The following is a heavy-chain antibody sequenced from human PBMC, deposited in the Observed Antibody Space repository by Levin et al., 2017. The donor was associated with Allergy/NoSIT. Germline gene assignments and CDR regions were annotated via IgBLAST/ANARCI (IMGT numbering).Heavy chain of an antibody. CDR1: GFTFDDYA. J-gene: IGHJ3*02. V-gene: IGHV3-9*01. D-gene: IGHD3-10*01. CDR3: ARDNIGLPDAFDI. CDR2: ISWNSGSI. Sequence: PGGSLSLSCAASGFTFDDYAMHWVRQAPGKGLEWVSGISWNSGSIGYADSVKGRFTISRDNAKNSLYLQMNSLRTEDTALYYCARDNIGLPDAFDIWGQGTMVIVSS.